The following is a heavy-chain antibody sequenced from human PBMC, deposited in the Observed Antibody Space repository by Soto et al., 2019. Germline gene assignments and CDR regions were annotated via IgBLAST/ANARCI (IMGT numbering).Heavy chain of an antibody. CDR3: ARGPPYY. Sequence: QVQLVESGGGVVQPGRSLRLSCAASGFTFSSYGMHWVRQAPGKGLEWVAVIWYDGSNQYYADSVKGRFTISRDNSKNTLYLQMNSLRAEDTAVYYCARGPPYYWGQGTLVTVSS. J-gene: IGHJ4*02. CDR2: IWYDGSNQ. V-gene: IGHV3-33*01. CDR1: GFTFSSYG.